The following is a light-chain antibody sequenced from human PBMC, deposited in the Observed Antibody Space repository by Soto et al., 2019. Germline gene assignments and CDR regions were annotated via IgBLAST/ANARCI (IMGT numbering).Light chain of an antibody. V-gene: IGKV3-20*01. CDR3: QYYATPPRT. J-gene: IGKJ1*01. Sequence: EIVLTQSPGTLSLSPGERATLSCRASQSVTNNFLAWYQQKPGQTPRRLIHGASTRATGIPDRFSGSGSGTDFTLTISRLEPEDFAVYFCQYYATPPRTFCQGTKVEI. CDR1: QSVTNNF. CDR2: GAS.